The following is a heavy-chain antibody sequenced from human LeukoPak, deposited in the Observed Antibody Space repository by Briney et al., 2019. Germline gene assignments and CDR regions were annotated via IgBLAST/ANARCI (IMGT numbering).Heavy chain of an antibody. CDR2: ISSSSSTI. J-gene: IGHJ4*02. CDR3: ARASYGSGSFPDY. Sequence: PGGSLRLSCAASGFTFSSYSMNWVRQAPGKGLEWVSYISSSSSTIYYADSVKGRFTISRDNAKNSLYLKMNSLRAEDTAVYYCARASYGSGSFPDYWGQGTLVTVSS. V-gene: IGHV3-48*01. D-gene: IGHD3-10*01. CDR1: GFTFSSYS.